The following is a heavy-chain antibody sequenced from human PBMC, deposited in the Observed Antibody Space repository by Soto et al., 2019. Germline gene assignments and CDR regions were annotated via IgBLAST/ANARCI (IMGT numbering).Heavy chain of an antibody. V-gene: IGHV4-31*03. Sequence: SETLSLTCTVSGGSINSGGYYWSWIRQLPGKGLEWIGYIYYSGSIYYNPSLKSRLTISIDTSKNQFYLNLTSVTAADTAVYYCARDDGGYSHFDYWGQGTLVTVSS. D-gene: IGHD4-17*01. CDR2: IYYSGSI. CDR1: GGSINSGGYY. J-gene: IGHJ4*02. CDR3: ARDDGGYSHFDY.